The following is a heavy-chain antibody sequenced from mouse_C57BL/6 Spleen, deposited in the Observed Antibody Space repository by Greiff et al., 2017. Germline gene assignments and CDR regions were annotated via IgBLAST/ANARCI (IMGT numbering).Heavy chain of an antibody. CDR2: IDPEDGET. CDR3: AISGYYVNYTVWYFDV. V-gene: IGHV14-2*01. D-gene: IGHD2-1*01. Sequence: VQLQHSGAELVKPGASVKLSCTASGFNIKDYYMHWVKQRTEQGLEWIGRIDPEDGETKYASKFQGKATITADTSSNTAYLQLSSLTSTNTAVYYCAISGYYVNYTVWYFDVWGTGTTVTVSS. CDR1: GFNIKDYY. J-gene: IGHJ1*03.